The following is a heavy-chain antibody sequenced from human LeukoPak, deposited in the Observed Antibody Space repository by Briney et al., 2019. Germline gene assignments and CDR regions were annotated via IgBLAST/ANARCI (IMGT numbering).Heavy chain of an antibody. J-gene: IGHJ6*03. V-gene: IGHV3-48*03. D-gene: IGHD5-12*01. CDR2: ISSSGSTI. CDR1: GFTFSSYE. Sequence: GGSLRLSCAASGFTFSSYEMNWVRQAPGKGLEWVSYISSSGSTIYYADSVKGRFTISRDNAKNSLYLQMNSLRAEDTAVYDCARVEVATATGRQNYYYYYYMDVWGKGTTVTISS. CDR3: ARVEVATATGRQNYYYYYYMDV.